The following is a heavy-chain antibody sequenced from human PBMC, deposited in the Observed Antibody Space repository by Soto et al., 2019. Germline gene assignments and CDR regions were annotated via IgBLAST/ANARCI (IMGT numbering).Heavy chain of an antibody. J-gene: IGHJ4*02. D-gene: IGHD3-22*01. CDR2: INPSGGST. Sequence: GAXVRVSCKGSGCAFSSYYIHGVRQSPGQGLEWMGIINPSGGSTSYAQKFQGRVTMTRDTSTSTVYMELSSLRSEDTAVYYCARVRRSSGYYYGYCGQRTPVTVSS. CDR3: ARVRRSSGYYYGY. CDR1: GCAFSSYY. V-gene: IGHV1-46*01.